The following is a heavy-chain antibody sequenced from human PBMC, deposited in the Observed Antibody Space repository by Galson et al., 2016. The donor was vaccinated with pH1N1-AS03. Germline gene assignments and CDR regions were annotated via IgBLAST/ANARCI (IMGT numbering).Heavy chain of an antibody. CDR3: ARFHYGDYSGWFDP. J-gene: IGHJ5*02. Sequence: PALVKPTQTLTLTCTFSGFSLSTSGMCVSWIRQPPGKALEWLARIDWNDNKYYSTSLKTRLTISKDTSKNQVVLTMNNMDPVDTATYYCARFHYGDYSGWFDPWGQGTLVTVSS. CDR2: IDWNDNK. V-gene: IGHV2-70*11. CDR1: GFSLSTSGMC. D-gene: IGHD4-17*01.